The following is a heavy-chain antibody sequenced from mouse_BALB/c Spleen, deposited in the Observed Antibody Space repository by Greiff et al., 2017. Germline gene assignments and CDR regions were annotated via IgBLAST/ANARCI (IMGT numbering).Heavy chain of an antibody. V-gene: IGHV5-6-3*01. CDR1: GFTFSSYG. J-gene: IGHJ1*01. CDR3: ARVNYGNYERYFDV. D-gene: IGHD2-1*01. Sequence: EVKLVESGGGLVQPGGSLKLSCAASGFTFSSYGMSWVRQTPDKRLELVATINSNGGSTYYPDSVKGRFTISRDNAKNTLYLQMSSLKSEDTAMYYCARVNYGNYERYFDVWGAGTTVTVSS. CDR2: INSNGGST.